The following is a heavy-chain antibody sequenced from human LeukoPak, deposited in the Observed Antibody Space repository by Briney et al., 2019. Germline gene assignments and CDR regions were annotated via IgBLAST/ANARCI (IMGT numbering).Heavy chain of an antibody. CDR1: GFTVSSNY. V-gene: IGHV3-66*01. D-gene: IGHD3-10*01. Sequence: GGSLRLSCAASGFTVSSNYMSWVRQAPGKGLEWVSVIYSGGSTYYADSVKGRFTISRDNSKNTLYLQMNSLRAEDTAVYYCARDCPFEVVRGRNYYYGMDVWGQGTTVTVSS. CDR3: ARDCPFEVVRGRNYYYGMDV. CDR2: IYSGGST. J-gene: IGHJ6*02.